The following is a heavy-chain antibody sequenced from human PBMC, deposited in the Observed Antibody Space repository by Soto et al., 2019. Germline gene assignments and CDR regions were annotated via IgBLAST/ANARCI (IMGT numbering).Heavy chain of an antibody. D-gene: IGHD2-2*01. V-gene: IGHV4-34*01. Sequence: QVHLQHWGAGGWKPSETLSLTCAVSGGSFSGYNWTGIRQIPGKGLGWIGEINQSANTKYNPSLMSRVTMSVDTSRNQFSLKLRSVTAADTAVYYCARPSYALNWDFHYGMQVWGQGTSVTVSS. CDR1: GGSFSGYN. J-gene: IGHJ6*02. CDR2: INQSANT. CDR3: ARPSYALNWDFHYGMQV.